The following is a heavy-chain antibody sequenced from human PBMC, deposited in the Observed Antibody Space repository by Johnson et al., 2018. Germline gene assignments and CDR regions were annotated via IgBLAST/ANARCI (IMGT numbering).Heavy chain of an antibody. D-gene: IGHD4-11*01. CDR1: GFTFSVSA. V-gene: IGHV3-73*02. CDR3: SRRRDYRLGMDV. Sequence: EVQLVESGGGLVQPGGSLKLSCAGSGFTFSVSAMHWVRQASGKGLEWVGHITSKDKNYATEYAESLKGRFTISRGDSKRKAYLQMKSLKTEDTAVYYCSRRRDYRLGMDVWGQGTTVTVSS. CDR2: ITSKDKNYAT. J-gene: IGHJ6*02.